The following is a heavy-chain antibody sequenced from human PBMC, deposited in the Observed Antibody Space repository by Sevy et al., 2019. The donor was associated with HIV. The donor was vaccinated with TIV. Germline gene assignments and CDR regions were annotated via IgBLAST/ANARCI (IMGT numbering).Heavy chain of an antibody. CDR1: GFTFSNYA. J-gene: IGHJ3*02. CDR3: TTDTGISDYDFWSGRDDTFDN. D-gene: IGHD3-3*01. V-gene: IGHV3-15*01. CDR2: IKSKTDGGTT. Sequence: GGSLRLSCVASGFTFSNYAMNWVRQAPGKGLEWVGRIKSKTDGGTTDYAAPVKGRFTISTDESKNTLYLQMNSLKTEDTAVYYCTTDTGISDYDFWSGRDDTFDNWGQGTMVTVSS.